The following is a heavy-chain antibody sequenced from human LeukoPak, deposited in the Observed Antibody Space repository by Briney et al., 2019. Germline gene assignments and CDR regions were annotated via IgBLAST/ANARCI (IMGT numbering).Heavy chain of an antibody. CDR3: GKGSSTSGCPDY. CDR1: GFTFNSYG. CDR2: IRYDGSIR. D-gene: IGHD6-19*01. Sequence: GGSLRLSCAASGFTFNSYGMHWVRQAPGKGLDWVAFIRYDGSIRHYADSVKGRFTISRDNSKNTVSLQMNSLRPEDTAVYYCGKGSSTSGCPDYWGQGTLVTVSS. V-gene: IGHV3-30*02. J-gene: IGHJ4*02.